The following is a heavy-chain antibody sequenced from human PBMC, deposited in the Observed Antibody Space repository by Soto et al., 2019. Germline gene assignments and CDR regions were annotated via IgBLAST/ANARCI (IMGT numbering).Heavy chain of an antibody. D-gene: IGHD2-2*02. CDR3: ARGSRYCSSTSCYSFDY. CDR2: IKQDGSEK. J-gene: IGHJ4*02. CDR1: GFTFSSYW. V-gene: IGHV3-7*01. Sequence: EVQLVESGGGLVQPGGSLRLSCAASGFTFSSYWMSWVRQAPGKGLEWVANIKQDGSEKYYVDSVKGRFTISRDNAKNSLYLQMNSLRVEDTAVYYCARGSRYCSSTSCYSFDYWGQGTLVTVSS.